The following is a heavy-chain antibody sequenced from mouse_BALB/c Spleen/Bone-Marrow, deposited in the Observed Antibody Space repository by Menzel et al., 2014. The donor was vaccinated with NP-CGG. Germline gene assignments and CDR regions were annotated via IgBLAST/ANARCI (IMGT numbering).Heavy chain of an antibody. D-gene: IGHD2-12*01. CDR1: GFSLSSYA. CDR3: ARWDSDNGAFDP. V-gene: IGHV5-6-5*01. Sequence: EESGGRLVTPGTPMTLTCTVSGFSLSSYAMGWVRQAPGKGLEYIGVIGPGGFTSYANWAKGRFTISRTSTAVHLKLTSPTTEDAATYFCARWDSDNGAFDPWGPGTLVTVSS. CDR2: IGPGGFT. J-gene: IGHJ1*01.